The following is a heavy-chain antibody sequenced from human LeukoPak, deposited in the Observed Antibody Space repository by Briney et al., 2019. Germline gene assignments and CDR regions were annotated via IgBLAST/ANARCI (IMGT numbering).Heavy chain of an antibody. V-gene: IGHV3-48*01. D-gene: IGHD4-11*01. Sequence: GGSLRLSCAASGFTFSSYAMHWVRQAPGKALEWLSYISSSSSTIFYADSVKGRFTISRDNAKNSLYLQMSSLRAEDTAVYHCARVGTVTTSGYFDYWGQGTLVTVSS. J-gene: IGHJ4*02. CDR2: ISSSSSTI. CDR1: GFTFSSYA. CDR3: ARVGTVTTSGYFDY.